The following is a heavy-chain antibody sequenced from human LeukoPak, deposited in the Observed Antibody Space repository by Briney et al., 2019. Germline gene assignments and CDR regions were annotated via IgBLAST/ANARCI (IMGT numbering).Heavy chain of an antibody. D-gene: IGHD3-16*02. V-gene: IGHV3-74*01. CDR2: INCDGSST. CDR1: GFTFSSYW. CDR3: ATLTDRQNYHYTAIL. J-gene: IGHJ4*02. Sequence: GGSLRLSCAASGFTFSSYWMHWVRQAPGKGLVWVSRINCDGSSTNYADSVKGRFTISRDNAKNTLYLQMNSLRAEDTAVYYCATLTDRQNYHYTAILWGQGTLFILS.